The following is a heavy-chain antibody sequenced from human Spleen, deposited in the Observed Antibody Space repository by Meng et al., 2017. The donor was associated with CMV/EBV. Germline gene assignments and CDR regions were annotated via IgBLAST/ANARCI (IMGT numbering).Heavy chain of an antibody. CDR3: VRESLNDFWSGPDFDY. J-gene: IGHJ4*02. CDR1: GFTLNSHW. D-gene: IGHD3-3*01. CDR2: IKQDGSEK. Sequence: GFTLNSHWMRWGRQAPGKGLEWVANIKQDGSEKNYVDSVKGRFTISRDNAKNSLYLQMNSLRAEDTAVYYCVRESLNDFWSGPDFDYWGQGTLVTVSS. V-gene: IGHV3-7*01.